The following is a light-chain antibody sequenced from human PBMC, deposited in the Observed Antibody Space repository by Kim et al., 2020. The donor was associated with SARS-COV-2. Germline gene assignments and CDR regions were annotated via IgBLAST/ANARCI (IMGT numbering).Light chain of an antibody. J-gene: IGLJ2*01. CDR3: QAWDSSTVV. Sequence: VSQRQTASINCSGDKLGDKFACWCQQKPGQASVLVIYQDNKRPTGIPERFSGSNSGNTATLAISGTQALDEADYYCQAWDSSTVVFGGGTQLTVL. V-gene: IGLV3-1*01. CDR1: KLGDKF. CDR2: QDN.